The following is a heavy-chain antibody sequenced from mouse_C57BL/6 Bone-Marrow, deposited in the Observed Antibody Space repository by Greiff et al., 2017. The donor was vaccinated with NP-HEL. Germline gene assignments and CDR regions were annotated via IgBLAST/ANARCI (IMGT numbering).Heavy chain of an antibody. CDR1: GYSFTDYY. V-gene: IGHV1-39*01. Sequence: EVQLQESGPELVKPGASVKISCKASGYSFTDYYMNWVKQSTGKSLEWIGVINPNDGTTSYNQKFKGKATLTVDKSSSTAYMQLNSLESEDSAGYYCERDGYYGSSHWYFDGWGTVITVTAAS. D-gene: IGHD1-1*01. J-gene: IGHJ1*03. CDR2: INPNDGTT. CDR3: ERDGYYGSSHWYFDG.